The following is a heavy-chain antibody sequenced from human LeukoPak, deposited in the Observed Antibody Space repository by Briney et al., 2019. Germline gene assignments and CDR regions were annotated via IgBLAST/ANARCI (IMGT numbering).Heavy chain of an antibody. D-gene: IGHD3-22*01. CDR1: GGSISSGDYY. CDR3: AREENYYDSSGYHYYLDY. J-gene: IGHJ4*02. CDR2: IYYSGST. V-gene: IGHV4-30-4*01. Sequence: SETLSLTCTVSGGSISSGDYYWSWIRQPPGKGLEWIGYIYYSGSTYYNPSLKSRVTISVDTSKNQFSLKLSSVTAADTAVYYCAREENYYDSSGYHYYLDYWGQGTLVTVSS.